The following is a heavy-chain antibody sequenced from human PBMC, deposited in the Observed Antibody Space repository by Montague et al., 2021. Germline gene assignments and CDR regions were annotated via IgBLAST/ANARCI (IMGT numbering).Heavy chain of an antibody. V-gene: IGHV4-39*07. Sequence: SETLSLTSTVSGASITSNIYYWGWIRQSPGEGLDWIGSIYYSGNSFYQPSLKSRITMAVDTSKNQFSLKLSSVTAADTAIYYCARVFSSWYVGWFDPWGQGTLVTVSS. CDR2: IYYSGNS. J-gene: IGHJ5*02. CDR1: GASITSNIYY. D-gene: IGHD6-13*01. CDR3: ARVFSSWYVGWFDP.